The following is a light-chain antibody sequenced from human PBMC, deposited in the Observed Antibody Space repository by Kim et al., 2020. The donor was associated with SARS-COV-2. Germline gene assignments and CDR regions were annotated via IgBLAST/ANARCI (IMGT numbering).Light chain of an antibody. CDR1: RSNIGANDG. CDR3: QTYDSILSNVL. Sequence: VTIACSGSRSNIGANDGVRWYRQLPGTAPMLLFYGSVSRPSGVPGRFACSKSGTSASLAITGLRSEDEAEYYCQTYDSILSNVLFGGGPQLTVL. J-gene: IGLJ2*01. CDR2: GSV. V-gene: IGLV1-40*01.